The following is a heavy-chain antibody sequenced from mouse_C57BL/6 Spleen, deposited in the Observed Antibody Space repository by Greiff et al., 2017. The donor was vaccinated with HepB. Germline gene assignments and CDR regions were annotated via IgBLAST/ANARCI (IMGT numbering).Heavy chain of an antibody. D-gene: IGHD2-4*01. Sequence: EVQLVESGGGLVKPGGSLKLSCAASGFTFSSYTMSWVRQTPEKRLEWVATISGGGGNTYYPDSVKGRFTISRDNAKNTLYLQMSSLRSEDTALYYCARQDYDYDYYAMDYWGQGTSVTVSS. CDR3: ARQDYDYDYYAMDY. CDR1: GFTFSSYT. CDR2: ISGGGGNT. V-gene: IGHV5-9*01. J-gene: IGHJ4*01.